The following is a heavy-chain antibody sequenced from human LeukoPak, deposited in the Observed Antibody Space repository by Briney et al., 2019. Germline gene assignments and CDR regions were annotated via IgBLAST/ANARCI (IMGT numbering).Heavy chain of an antibody. CDR2: INPSGGST. CDR3: ARDGWFGELGLWFDP. Sequence: ASVKVSCKASGYTFTSYYMHWVRQAPGQGLEWMGIINPSGGSTSYAQKFQGRVTMTRVTSTSTVYMELSSLRSEDTAVYYCARDGWFGELGLWFDPWGQGTLVTVSS. J-gene: IGHJ5*02. V-gene: IGHV1-46*03. D-gene: IGHD3-10*01. CDR1: GYTFTSYY.